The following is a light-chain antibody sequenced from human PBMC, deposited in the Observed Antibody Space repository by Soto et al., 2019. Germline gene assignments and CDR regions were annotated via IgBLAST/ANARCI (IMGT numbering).Light chain of an antibody. CDR1: SSNIGYNY. CDR2: KNN. V-gene: IGLV1-47*01. J-gene: IGLJ2*01. CDR3: AAWDDSLSGWI. Sequence: QSVLTQPPSASGTPGQRVTISCSGSSSNIGYNYVYWYQQLPGTAPKLLIYKNNQRPSGVPDRFSGSKSGTSASLAISGLRSEDEGDYYCAAWDDSLSGWIFGGGTKVTVL.